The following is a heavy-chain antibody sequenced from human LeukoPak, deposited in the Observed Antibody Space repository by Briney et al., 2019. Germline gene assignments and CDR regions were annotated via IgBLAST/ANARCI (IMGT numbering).Heavy chain of an antibody. CDR1: GYSFTSYW. D-gene: IGHD5-18*01. CDR3: ARTAMVTRYYYYYGMDV. Sequence: GESLKISCKGSGYSFTSYWIGWVRQMPGKGLEWMGIIYPGDSDTRCSPSFQGQVTISADKSISTAYLQWSSLKTSDTAMYYCARTAMVTRYYYYYGMDVWGQGTTVTVSS. J-gene: IGHJ6*02. V-gene: IGHV5-51*01. CDR2: IYPGDSDT.